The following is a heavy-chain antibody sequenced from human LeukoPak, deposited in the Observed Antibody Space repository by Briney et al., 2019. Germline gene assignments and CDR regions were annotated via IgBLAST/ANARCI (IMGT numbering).Heavy chain of an antibody. J-gene: IGHJ4*02. Sequence: KFQGRVTMTTDTSTRTAYMEVRSLSSDDTAVYYCARVPGYGEFFDDWGQGTLVTVSS. V-gene: IGHV1-18*01. CDR3: ARVPGYGEFFDD. D-gene: IGHD3-10*01.